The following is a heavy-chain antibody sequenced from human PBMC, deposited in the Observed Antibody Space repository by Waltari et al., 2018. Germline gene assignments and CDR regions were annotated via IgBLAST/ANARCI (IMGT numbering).Heavy chain of an antibody. J-gene: IGHJ4*02. D-gene: IGHD6-6*01. CDR3: ARESSSTFDS. CDR2: IKSAVTTT. Sequence: EVQLVESGGGLVHPGGSLRVSCAASGFPFSSYWMHWVRQAPGKGLVWVSHIKSAVTTTTYADSVKGRFTISRDNAKNTLYLQMNSLRAEDTAVYYCARESSSTFDSWGQGTLVTVSS. V-gene: IGHV3-74*01. CDR1: GFPFSSYW.